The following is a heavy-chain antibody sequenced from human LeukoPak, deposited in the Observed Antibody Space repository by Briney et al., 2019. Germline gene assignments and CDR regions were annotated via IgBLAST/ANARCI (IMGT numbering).Heavy chain of an antibody. CDR2: ISSSSSYI. J-gene: IGHJ4*02. Sequence: GGSLRLSCEASGLTLSSFSITWVRKAPGKGLEWVSSISSSSSYIYYADSVKGRFTISRDNAKNSLYLQMNSLRAEDTAVYYCARKDYFDYWGQGTLVTVSS. CDR3: ARKDYFDY. CDR1: GLTLSSFS. V-gene: IGHV3-21*01.